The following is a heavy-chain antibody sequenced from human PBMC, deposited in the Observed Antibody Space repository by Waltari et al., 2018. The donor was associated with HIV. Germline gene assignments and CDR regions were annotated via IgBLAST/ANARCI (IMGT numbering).Heavy chain of an antibody. CDR3: TSEEDYGSGRHFDY. D-gene: IGHD3-10*01. CDR1: RFPLHSVW. CDR2: RKTRGDGGAT. J-gene: IGHJ4*02. V-gene: IGHV3-15*01. Sequence: EVQLVESGGDLIKPGGCLRLSCAASRFPLHSVWMIWVRQAPGKGLDWVGRRKTRGDGGATGDAAAVKGRFTISRDDAKNTVYLQMNSLKIEDTSVYYCTSEEDYGSGRHFDYWGQGTLVTVSS.